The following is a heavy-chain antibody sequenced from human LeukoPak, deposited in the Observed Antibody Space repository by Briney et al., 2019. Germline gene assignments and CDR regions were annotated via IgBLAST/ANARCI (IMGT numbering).Heavy chain of an antibody. Sequence: GGSLRLSCAASGFTFSSYFMGWVRQAPGKGLEWVANIKEDGSQKYYVDSVRGRFTISRDNADNSLYLQMNSLRVEDTAVYYCARGRAVDIWGRGTMVTVSS. CDR2: IKEDGSQK. CDR3: ARGRAVDI. V-gene: IGHV3-7*04. J-gene: IGHJ3*02. CDR1: GFTFSSYF.